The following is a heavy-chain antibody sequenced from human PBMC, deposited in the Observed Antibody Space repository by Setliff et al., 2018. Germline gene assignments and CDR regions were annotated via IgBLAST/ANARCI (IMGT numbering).Heavy chain of an antibody. V-gene: IGHV4-38-2*01. CDR2: IHHSGKA. J-gene: IGHJ5*02. CDR1: GLSISSGYY. D-gene: IGHD3-22*01. CDR3: ARAHTWSLPNDNSGYPGWFDP. Sequence: SETLSLTCAVSGLSISSGYYWGWIRQPPGKGLEWIVNIHHSGKAYYNPSLKSRVTMSVDTSKNHVSLKLSSVTAADTAVYYCARAHTWSLPNDNSGYPGWFDPWGQVTLVTVSS.